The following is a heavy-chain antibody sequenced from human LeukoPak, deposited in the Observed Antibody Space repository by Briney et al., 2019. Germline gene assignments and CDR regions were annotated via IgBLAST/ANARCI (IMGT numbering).Heavy chain of an antibody. D-gene: IGHD2-15*01. Sequence: HTGGSLRLSCAASGFTFSSYSMNWVRQAPGKGLEWVANTKPDGAAEYYADSVRGRFTTSRDNANNFLYLQMNSLRGEDTAVYYCARDGGLHTDFDYWGQGTLVTVSS. J-gene: IGHJ4*02. V-gene: IGHV3-7*01. CDR1: GFTFSSYS. CDR2: TKPDGAAE. CDR3: ARDGGLHTDFDY.